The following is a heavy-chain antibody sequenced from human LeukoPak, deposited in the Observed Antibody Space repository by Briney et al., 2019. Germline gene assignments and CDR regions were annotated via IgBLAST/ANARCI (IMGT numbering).Heavy chain of an antibody. D-gene: IGHD3-22*01. V-gene: IGHV4-31*03. CDR2: IYYSGST. J-gene: IGHJ5*02. Sequence: SQTQSLTCTVSGGSISSGGYYWSWIRQHPGKGLEWIGYIYYSGSTYYNTSLKSRVTISVDTSKNQFSLKLSSVTAADTAVYYCARGYYYDSKTSNWSDPWGQGTLVTVSS. CDR3: ARGYYYDSKTSNWSDP. CDR1: GGSISSGGYY.